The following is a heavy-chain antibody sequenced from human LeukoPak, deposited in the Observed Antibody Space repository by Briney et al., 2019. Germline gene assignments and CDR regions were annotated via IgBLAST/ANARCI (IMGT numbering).Heavy chain of an antibody. CDR2: IKQDGSEK. CDR3: AGRGAVAGTFDY. CDR1: GFTFSSYW. J-gene: IGHJ4*02. V-gene: IGHV3-7*01. Sequence: GGSLRLSCAAPGFTFSSYWMSWVRQAPGKGLEWVANIKQDGSEKYYVDSVKGRFTISRDNAKNTLYLQMNSLRAEDTAMYYCAGRGAVAGTFDYWGQGTLVTVSS. D-gene: IGHD6-19*01.